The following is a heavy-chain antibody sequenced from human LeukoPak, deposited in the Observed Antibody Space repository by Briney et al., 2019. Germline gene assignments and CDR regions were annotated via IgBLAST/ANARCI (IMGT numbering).Heavy chain of an antibody. CDR3: ARGRGVDY. CDR2: IKPDGSER. CDR1: GFTFSGYW. D-gene: IGHD5-24*01. J-gene: IGHJ4*02. Sequence: GSLRLSCAASGFTFSGYWMSWGRQAPGKGLEWVANIKPDGSERYYVDSVKGRFTISRDNAKNSLYLQMDSLRAEDTAVYYCARGRGVDYWGRGTLVTVSS. V-gene: IGHV3-7*01.